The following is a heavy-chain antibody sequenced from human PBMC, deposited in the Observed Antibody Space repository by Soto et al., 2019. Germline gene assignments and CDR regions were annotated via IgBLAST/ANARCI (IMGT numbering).Heavy chain of an antibody. V-gene: IGHV3-23*01. CDR1: GFTFSNDA. J-gene: IGHJ4*02. CDR3: AKGQADYGDYFDY. CDR2: LSGSGGNT. D-gene: IGHD4-17*01. Sequence: GGSLRLSCAASGFTFSNDAMSWVRQAPGKGLEWVSALSGSGGNTYYAGSVKGRFTISRDNSKNTLYLQMNSLRAEDTAVYYCAKGQADYGDYFDYWGQGTLVTVSS.